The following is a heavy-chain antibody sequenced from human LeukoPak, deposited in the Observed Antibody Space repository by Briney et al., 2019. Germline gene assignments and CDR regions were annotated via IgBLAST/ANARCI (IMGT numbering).Heavy chain of an antibody. D-gene: IGHD6-25*01. Sequence: PGGSLRLSCAASGFTFSMYWMSWVRQTPGKGLEWVANIKHDGSEKFYVVSVKGRFIISRDNAKNSLFLQLNSLRDEDTAVYYCARITGIEAAGDYWGQGTLVTVSS. J-gene: IGHJ4*02. V-gene: IGHV3-7*04. CDR1: GFTFSMYW. CDR3: ARITGIEAAGDY. CDR2: IKHDGSEK.